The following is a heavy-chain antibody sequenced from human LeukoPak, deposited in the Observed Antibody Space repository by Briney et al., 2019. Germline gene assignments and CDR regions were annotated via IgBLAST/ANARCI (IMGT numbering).Heavy chain of an antibody. J-gene: IGHJ3*02. D-gene: IGHD1-26*01. CDR2: ISGSGDNT. V-gene: IGHV3-23*01. CDR3: AKSGSHNAFDT. Sequence: GGSLRLSCAASGFTFSTCTMNWVRQGPGKGLEWVSTISGSGDNTYYADSVRDRFTISRDNSKNTLYLQMNSLRPEDTAVYYCAKSGSHNAFDTWGQGTMVTVSS. CDR1: GFTFSTCT.